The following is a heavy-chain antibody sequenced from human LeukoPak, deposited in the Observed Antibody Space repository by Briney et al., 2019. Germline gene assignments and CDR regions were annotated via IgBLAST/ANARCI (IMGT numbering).Heavy chain of an antibody. CDR1: GYTFTSYD. Sequence: ASVKVSCKASGYTFTSYDINWVRRATGQGLEWMGWMNPNSGNTGYAQKFQGRVTMTRNTSISTAYMELSSLRSEDTAVYYCVRRGSMVRGVITLGYWGQGTLVTVSS. J-gene: IGHJ4*02. CDR3: VRRGSMVRGVITLGY. CDR2: MNPNSGNT. D-gene: IGHD3-10*01. V-gene: IGHV1-8*01.